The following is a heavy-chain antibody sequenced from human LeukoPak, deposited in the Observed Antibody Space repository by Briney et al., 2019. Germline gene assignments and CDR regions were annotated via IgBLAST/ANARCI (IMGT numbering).Heavy chain of an antibody. D-gene: IGHD6-6*01. CDR1: GFTFSSYW. CDR3: AREYSTSRYFDY. V-gene: IGHV3-74*01. CDR2: INSDGSNT. J-gene: IGHJ4*01. Sequence: GESLRLSCAASGFTFSSYWMHWVRHAPGKGLLWVSRINSDGSNTNYADSVKGRFTISRDNANNTLYLQMDSLRAEDTAVYYCAREYSTSRYFDYWGQGTLVTVSS.